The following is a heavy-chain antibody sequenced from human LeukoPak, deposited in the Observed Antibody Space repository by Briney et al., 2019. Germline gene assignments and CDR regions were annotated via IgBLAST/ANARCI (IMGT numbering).Heavy chain of an antibody. CDR3: ARGNYYGSGSYYNVWYFDY. Sequence: GGSLRLSCAASGFTFSSYGMHWVRQAPGKGLEWVAVIWYDGSNKYYADSVKGRFTISRDNSKNTLYLQMNSLRAEDTAVYYCARGNYYGSGSYYNVWYFDYWGQGTLVTVSS. J-gene: IGHJ4*02. D-gene: IGHD3-10*01. CDR2: IWYDGSNK. CDR1: GFTFSSYG. V-gene: IGHV3-33*01.